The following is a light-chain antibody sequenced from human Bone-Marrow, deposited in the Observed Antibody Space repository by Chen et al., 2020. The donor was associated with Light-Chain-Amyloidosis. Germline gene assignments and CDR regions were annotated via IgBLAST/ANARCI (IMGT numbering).Light chain of an antibody. V-gene: IGLV3-25*03. CDR3: QSADSSGTYEVI. Sequence: SYELTQPPSVSASPGQTTRITCSADDLPTKNAYCYQQKPGQPPVLVIHRDTERPSGISERFSGSSSGTPATLTISGVQAEDEADYHCQSADSSGTYEVIFGGGTKLTVL. CDR1: DLPTKN. CDR2: RDT. J-gene: IGLJ2*01.